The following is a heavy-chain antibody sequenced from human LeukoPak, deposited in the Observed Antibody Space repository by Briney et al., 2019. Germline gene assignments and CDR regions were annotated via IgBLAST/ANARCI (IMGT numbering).Heavy chain of an antibody. CDR2: LYSGGDT. V-gene: IGHV3-53*01. D-gene: IGHD6-13*01. J-gene: IGHJ6*03. CDR1: GFSVSDSY. Sequence: PGGSLRLSCAASGFSVSDSYMSWVRQAPGKGLEWVSILYSGGDTYYSASVRGRFTISRDNSKNTLYLQMNSLRAEDTAVYYCAKVIAAAGTYYYYYMDVWGKGTTVTVSS. CDR3: AKVIAAAGTYYYYYMDV.